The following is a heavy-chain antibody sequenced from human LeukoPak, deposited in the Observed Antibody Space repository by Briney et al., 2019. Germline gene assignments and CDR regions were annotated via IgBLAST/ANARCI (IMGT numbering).Heavy chain of an antibody. CDR3: VKSGGYGLIDY. CDR1: GGSISSYY. Sequence: SETLSLTCTVSGGSISSYYWNWIRQPPGKGLEWIGYIYYSGSTNYNPSLKSRVTISLDTSKNQFSLKLSSVTAADTAMYYCVKSGGYGLIDYWGPGTLVTVSS. J-gene: IGHJ4*02. V-gene: IGHV4-59*08. CDR2: IYYSGST. D-gene: IGHD1-26*01.